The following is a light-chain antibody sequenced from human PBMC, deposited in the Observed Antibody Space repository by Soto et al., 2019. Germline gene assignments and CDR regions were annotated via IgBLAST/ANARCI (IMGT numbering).Light chain of an antibody. V-gene: IGKV3-11*01. J-gene: IGKJ1*01. CDR2: DTS. Sequence: ENVLTQSPATLSLSPGERATLSCRASQSVSRYLAWYQQKSGQAPRLLIYDTSNRATGIPARFSGSGSGTDFTLTIRSLEPEDFAVYFCQQRSTWPLTWTFGQGTKVESK. CDR1: QSVSRY. CDR3: QQRSTWPLTWT.